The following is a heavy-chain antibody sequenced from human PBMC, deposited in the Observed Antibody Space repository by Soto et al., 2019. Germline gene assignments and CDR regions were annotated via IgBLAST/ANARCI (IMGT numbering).Heavy chain of an antibody. D-gene: IGHD4-17*01. CDR1: GFTFSSYA. CDR2: ISGSGGST. V-gene: IGHV3-23*01. J-gene: IGHJ6*02. CDR3: AKRTTVTTGGAVYYYYYGMDV. Sequence: PGGSLRLSCAASGFTFSSYAMSWVRQAPGKGLEWVSAISGSGGSTYYADSVKDRFTISRDNSKNTLYLQMNSLRAEDTAVYYCAKRTTVTTGGAVYYYYYGMDVWGQGTTVTVSS.